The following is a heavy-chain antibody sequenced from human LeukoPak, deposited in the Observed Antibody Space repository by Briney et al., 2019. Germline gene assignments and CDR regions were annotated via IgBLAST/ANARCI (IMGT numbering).Heavy chain of an antibody. J-gene: IGHJ6*03. D-gene: IGHD3-10*01. CDR3: AADLRGSYYYYYMDV. V-gene: IGHV1-58*02. CDR1: GFTFTSSA. CDR2: IVVGSGNT. Sequence: SVKVSCKASGFTFTSSAMQWVRQARGQRLEWVGWIVVGSGNTNYAQKFQERVTITRDMSTSTAYMELSSLRSEDTAVYYCAADLRGSYYYYYMDVWGKGTTVTISS.